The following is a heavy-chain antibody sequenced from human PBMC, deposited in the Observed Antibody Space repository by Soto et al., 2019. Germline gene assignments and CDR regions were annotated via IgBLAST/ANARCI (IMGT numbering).Heavy chain of an antibody. CDR2: IDWVDDK. CDR1: GFSLSTSGMC. J-gene: IGHJ5*02. CDR3: ARMCRGWFDP. D-gene: IGHD2-15*01. Sequence: SGPTLVNPTPTLTLTCTFSGFSLSTSGMCVSWIRQPPGKALEWLALIDWVDDKYYSASLKTRLTISKDTSKNQVVLTLTNVDPLDTATYYCARMCRGWFDPWGQGTLVTVSS. V-gene: IGHV2-70*01.